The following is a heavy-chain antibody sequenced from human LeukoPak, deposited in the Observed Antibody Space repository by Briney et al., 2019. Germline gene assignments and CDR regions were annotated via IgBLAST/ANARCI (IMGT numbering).Heavy chain of an antibody. CDR1: GGSFSGYY. V-gene: IGHV4-34*01. D-gene: IGHD6-19*01. J-gene: IGHJ1*01. CDR3: ARGRNSGVRSRAVAGTITKPTYRGWLQH. Sequence: SEXLSLTCAVYGGSFSGYYWSWLRQPPGKGLEWIGEINHSGSTNYNPSLRSRGTISVETTKNKCSRKQSSVTAADTAVYYCARGRNSGVRSRAVAGTITKPTYRGWLQHWGQGTLVTVSS. CDR2: INHSGST.